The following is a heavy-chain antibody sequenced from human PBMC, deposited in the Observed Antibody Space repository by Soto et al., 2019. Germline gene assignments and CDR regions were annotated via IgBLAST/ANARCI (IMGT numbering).Heavy chain of an antibody. D-gene: IGHD3-9*01. CDR3: AGAIWGLRYAYRLSSFDY. J-gene: IGHJ4*02. V-gene: IGHV1-18*01. CDR1: GYTFTSYC. Sequence: ASVKVSCKASGYTFTSYCISWVRQAPGQGLEWMGWISAYNGNTNYAHKLQGRVTMTTDTDTSTAYMELRSLRSDDTAVYYCAGAIWGLRYAYRLSSFDYWGQGTLVNVSS. CDR2: ISAYNGNT.